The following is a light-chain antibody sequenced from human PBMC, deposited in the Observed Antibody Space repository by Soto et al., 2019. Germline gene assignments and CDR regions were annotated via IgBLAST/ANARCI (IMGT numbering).Light chain of an antibody. J-gene: IGKJ1*01. CDR3: QHRLNWPWT. Sequence: EIVLTQSPATLSVSPGEGVTLSCRASQSIGTYLAWYRQRPGQAPRLHLYDTSNRATGTPARFSGSGSGTDFTLTISSLEPEDFAVYYWQHRLNWPWTFGQGTKVEIK. CDR2: DTS. CDR1: QSIGTY. V-gene: IGKV3-11*01.